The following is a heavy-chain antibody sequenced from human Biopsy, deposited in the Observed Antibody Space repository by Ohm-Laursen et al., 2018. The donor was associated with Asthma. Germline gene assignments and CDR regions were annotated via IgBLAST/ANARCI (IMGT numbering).Heavy chain of an antibody. CDR1: GGSITSFY. CDR2: IYFSGNT. V-gene: IGHV4-59*01. Sequence: GTLSLTCTVSGGSITSFYWSWIRQPPGRGLEWIGYIYFSGNTNYNPSLKSRVTISIDTSKNHFSLKLTSVTAADTAVYYCARGPELDVWGQGTTVTVSS. J-gene: IGHJ6*02. CDR3: ARGPELDV.